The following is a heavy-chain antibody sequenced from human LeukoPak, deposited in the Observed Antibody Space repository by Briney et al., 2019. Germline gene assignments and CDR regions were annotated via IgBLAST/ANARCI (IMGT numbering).Heavy chain of an antibody. J-gene: IGHJ4*02. CDR2: ISYDGSNE. Sequence: GGSLRLSCAASGFTFSTYAMHWVRQAPGKRLGWVAVISYDGSNEYYADSVKGRFTISRDNSKNTVYLQMNSLRGEDTAVYYCARDGYGFDYWGQGAQVTVSS. V-gene: IGHV3-30-3*01. CDR3: ARDGYGFDY. D-gene: IGHD5-12*01. CDR1: GFTFSTYA.